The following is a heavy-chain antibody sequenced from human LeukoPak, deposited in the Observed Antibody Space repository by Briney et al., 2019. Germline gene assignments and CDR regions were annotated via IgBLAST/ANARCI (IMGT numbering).Heavy chain of an antibody. CDR1: GGSISSYY. J-gene: IGHJ5*02. CDR3: ARAIAYCYDSSGPGWFDP. V-gene: IGHV4-59*01. Sequence: SETLSLTCTVSGGSISSYYWSWIRQPPGKGLEWIGYIYYSGSTNYNPSLKSRVTISVDTSKNQFSLKLSSVTAADTAVYYCARAIAYCYDSSGPGWFDPWGQGTLVTVSS. CDR2: IYYSGST. D-gene: IGHD3-22*01.